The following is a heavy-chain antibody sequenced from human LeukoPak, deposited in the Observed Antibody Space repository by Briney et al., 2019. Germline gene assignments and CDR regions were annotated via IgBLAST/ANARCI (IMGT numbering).Heavy chain of an antibody. Sequence: GASVKVSCKASGYTFTSYAMHWVRQAPGQRLEWMGWINAGNGNTKYSQKFQGRVAITRDTSASTAYMELSSLRSEDTAVYYCARGSLQFQYNWFDPWGQGTLVTVSS. CDR1: GYTFTSYA. CDR3: ARGSLQFQYNWFDP. CDR2: INAGNGNT. J-gene: IGHJ5*02. V-gene: IGHV1-3*01. D-gene: IGHD2-21*01.